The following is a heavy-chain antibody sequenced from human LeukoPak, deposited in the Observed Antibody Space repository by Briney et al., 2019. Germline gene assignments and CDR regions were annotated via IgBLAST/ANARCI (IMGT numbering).Heavy chain of an antibody. J-gene: IGHJ4*02. CDR1: GGSISSYY. CDR3: ARDSLVGAYYYFDF. Sequence: SETLSLTCTVSGGSISSYYWSWIRQPAGKGLEWIGRIYTSGSTNYNPSLKSRVTMSVDTSKNQFSLKLSSVTAADTAVYYCARDSLVGAYYYFDFWGQGTLVTVSS. CDR2: IYTSGST. V-gene: IGHV4-4*07. D-gene: IGHD1-26*01.